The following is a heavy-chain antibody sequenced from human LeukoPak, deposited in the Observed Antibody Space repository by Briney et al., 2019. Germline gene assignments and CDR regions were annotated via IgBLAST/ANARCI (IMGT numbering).Heavy chain of an antibody. Sequence: NSSETLSLTCTVSGGSISSSSYYWGWIRQPPGKGLEWIGSIYYSGSTYYNPSLKSRVTVSVDTSKNQFTLKLSSVTAADTAVYYCARVFQTRYGHDAFDIWGQGTMVTVSS. D-gene: IGHD4-17*01. J-gene: IGHJ3*02. CDR2: IYYSGST. CDR3: ARVFQTRYGHDAFDI. V-gene: IGHV4-39*06. CDR1: GGSISSSSYY.